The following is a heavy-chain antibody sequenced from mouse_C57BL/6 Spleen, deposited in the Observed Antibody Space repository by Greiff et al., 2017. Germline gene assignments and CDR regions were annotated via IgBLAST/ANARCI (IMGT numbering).Heavy chain of an antibody. V-gene: IGHV1-80*01. J-gene: IGHJ3*01. CDR3: ARDDDVAFAY. CDR2: IYPGDGDT. Sequence: QVQLQQPGAELVKPGASVKISCKASGYAFSSYWMHWVKQRPGKGLEWIGQIYPGDGDTNYHGKFKGKATLTADKSSSTAYMQLSSLTSEDSAGYFCARDDDVAFAYWGQGTLVTVSA. CDR1: GYAFSSYW.